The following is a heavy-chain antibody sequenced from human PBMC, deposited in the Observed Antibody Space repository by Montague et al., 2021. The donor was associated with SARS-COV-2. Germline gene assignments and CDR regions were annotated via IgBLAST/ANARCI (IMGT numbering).Heavy chain of an antibody. V-gene: IGHV3-48*03. CDR3: TTLARGLFDHGMDV. CDR2: ITSDGGII. CDR1: GFTFSRHE. J-gene: IGHJ6*02. Sequence: SLSLSCAASGFTFSRHEVNWVRQAPGKGLEWASYITSDGGIIYYADFVEGRFTISRDNAKNSLYLHMNSLRVGDTAVYYCTTLARGLFDHGMDVWGQGTTVTVSS. D-gene: IGHD3-10*01.